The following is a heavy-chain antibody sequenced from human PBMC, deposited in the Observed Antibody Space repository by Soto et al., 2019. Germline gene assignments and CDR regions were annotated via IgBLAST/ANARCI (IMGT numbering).Heavy chain of an antibody. D-gene: IGHD3-22*01. CDR3: VRDYDYDTSRNDAFDI. J-gene: IGHJ3*02. CDR2: IYSSGST. Sequence: QVQLQESGPGLVKPSQTLSLTCTVSGGSISSGDYYWSWIRHHPGKGLGWIGYIYSSGSTYYNPSLRSRVTISADTSKNQFSLRLSSVTAADTAVYYCVRDYDYDTSRNDAFDIWGQGTMVTVSS. CDR1: GGSISSGDYY. V-gene: IGHV4-31*03.